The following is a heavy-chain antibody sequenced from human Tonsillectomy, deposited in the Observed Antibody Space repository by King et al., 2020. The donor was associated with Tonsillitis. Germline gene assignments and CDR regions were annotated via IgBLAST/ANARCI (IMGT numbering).Heavy chain of an antibody. CDR2: ISYDGSNE. J-gene: IGHJ3*02. CDR3: AKALASRLVGAIYAFDI. Sequence: VQLVESGGGVVQPGTSLRLSCAASGFTFNTYAMHWVRQAPGKGLEWVAVISYDGSNEYYGDSVKGRFTISRDNSRNTLYLQMHRLRAEDTAVYYCAKALASRLVGAIYAFDIWGQGTMVTVSS. V-gene: IGHV3-30*18. D-gene: IGHD1-26*01. CDR1: GFTFNTYA.